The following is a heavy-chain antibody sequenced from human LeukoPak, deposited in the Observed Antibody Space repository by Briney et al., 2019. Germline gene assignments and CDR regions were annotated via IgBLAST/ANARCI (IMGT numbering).Heavy chain of an antibody. J-gene: IGHJ6*02. V-gene: IGHV4-59*01. D-gene: IGHD4/OR15-4a*01. CDR2: VHHTGSA. CDR1: GISLSTYY. Sequence: SETLSLTCTVSGISLSTYYWSWVRQPPGKGLEWIGYVHHTGSANYNPSLKSRVTISLDMSKSQFSLKLTSATAADTAVYYCARDSWDYIAMDVWGPGTTVTVSS. CDR3: ARDSWDYIAMDV.